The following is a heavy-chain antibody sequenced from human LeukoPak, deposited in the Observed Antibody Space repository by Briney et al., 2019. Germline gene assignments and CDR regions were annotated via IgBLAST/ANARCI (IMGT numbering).Heavy chain of an antibody. V-gene: IGHV3-30*02. CDR1: GFIFTFCG. J-gene: IGHJ5*02. CDR2: IKHDGRDE. CDR3: DRIMTPVTPLDR. Sequence: GGSLRLSCAASGFIFTFCGMHWVGQSPGKGLDWVAFIKHDGRDEYYTDSVKGRFIIYRDSSKNTLYLQMNSLRPDDTSVYYCDRIMTPVTPLDRWGQGTLVTVPS. D-gene: IGHD4-17*01.